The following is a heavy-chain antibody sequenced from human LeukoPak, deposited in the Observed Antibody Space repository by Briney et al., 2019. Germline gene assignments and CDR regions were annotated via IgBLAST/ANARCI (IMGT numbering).Heavy chain of an antibody. D-gene: IGHD3-10*01. CDR2: ISSSGSTI. CDR1: GFTFSDYY. Sequence: GGSLRLSCAASGFTFSDYYMSWIRQAPGKGLEWVSYISSSGSTIYYADSVKGRFTISMDNAKNSLYLQMNSLRAEDTAVYYCARRITMVRGVIITDYYGMDVWGQGTTVTVSS. V-gene: IGHV3-11*01. CDR3: ARRITMVRGVIITDYYGMDV. J-gene: IGHJ6*02.